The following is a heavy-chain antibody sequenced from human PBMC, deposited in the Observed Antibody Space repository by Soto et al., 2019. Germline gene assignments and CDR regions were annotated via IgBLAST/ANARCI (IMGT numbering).Heavy chain of an antibody. J-gene: IGHJ4*02. CDR1: GFTFSSYG. Sequence: GGSLRLSCAASGFTFSSYGMHWVRQAPGKGLEWVAVISYDGSNKYYADSVKGRFTISRDNSKNTLYLQMNSLRAEDTVVYYCAKGETTHYGDYVDYWGQGTLVTVSS. CDR2: ISYDGSNK. D-gene: IGHD4-17*01. V-gene: IGHV3-30*18. CDR3: AKGETTHYGDYVDY.